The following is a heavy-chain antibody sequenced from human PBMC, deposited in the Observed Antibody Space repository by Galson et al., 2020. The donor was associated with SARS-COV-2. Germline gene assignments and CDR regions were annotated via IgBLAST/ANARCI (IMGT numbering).Heavy chain of an antibody. D-gene: IGHD3-16*01. CDR2: INIDGSVT. V-gene: IGHV3-74*01. J-gene: IGHJ4*02. CDR1: GFTFKSHW. Sequence: GGSLRLSCAASGFTFKSHWMDWVRQVPGKGLEWVSHINIDGSVTRYADSVKGRFTISRDNAEDTLYLQMNSLRVEDTAVYYCVRGGAVGSGGGDYWGQGTLVTVSS. CDR3: VRGGAVGSGGGDY.